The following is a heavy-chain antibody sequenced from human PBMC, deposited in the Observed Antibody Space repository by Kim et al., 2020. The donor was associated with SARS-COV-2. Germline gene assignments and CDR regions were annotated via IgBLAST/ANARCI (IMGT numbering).Heavy chain of an antibody. J-gene: IGHJ4*02. CDR3: ARVLIPPIVVVPAANGPTSWGTFDY. D-gene: IGHD2-2*01. CDR2: IIPIFGTA. V-gene: IGHV1-69*13. Sequence: SVKVSCKASGGTFSSYAISWVRQAPGQGLEWMGGIIPIFGTANYAQKFQGRVTITADESTSTAYMELSSLRSEDTAVYYCARVLIPPIVVVPAANGPTSWGTFDYWGQGTLVTVSS. CDR1: GGTFSSYA.